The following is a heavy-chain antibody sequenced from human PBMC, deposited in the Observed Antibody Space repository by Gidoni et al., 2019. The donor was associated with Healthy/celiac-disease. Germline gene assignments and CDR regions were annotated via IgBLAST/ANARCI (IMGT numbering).Heavy chain of an antibody. CDR1: GFTFGDYA. D-gene: IGHD2-2*02. V-gene: IGHV3-49*05. J-gene: IGHJ4*02. CDR3: TRRLGYCSSTSCYTEGY. Sequence: EVQLVESGGGLVKPGRSLRLSCTASGFTFGDYAMSWFRQAPGKGLEWVGFIRSKAYGGTTEYAASVKGRFTISRDDSKSIAYLQMNSLKTDDTAVYYCTRRLGYCSSTSCYTEGYWGQGTLVTVSS. CDR2: IRSKAYGGTT.